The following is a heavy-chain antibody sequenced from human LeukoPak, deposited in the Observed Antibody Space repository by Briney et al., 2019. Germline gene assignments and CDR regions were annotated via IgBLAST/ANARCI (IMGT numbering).Heavy chain of an antibody. J-gene: IGHJ4*02. V-gene: IGHV1-2*02. CDR1: GYTFTGYY. CDR2: INPNSGGT. CDR3: ARDLSQYSSSWGDY. Sequence: ASVKVSCKASGYTFTGYYMHWVRQDPGQGLEWMGWINPNSGGTNYAQKFQGRVTMTRDTSISTAYMELSRLRSDDTAVYYCARDLSQYSSSWGDYWGQGTLVTVSS. D-gene: IGHD6-13*01.